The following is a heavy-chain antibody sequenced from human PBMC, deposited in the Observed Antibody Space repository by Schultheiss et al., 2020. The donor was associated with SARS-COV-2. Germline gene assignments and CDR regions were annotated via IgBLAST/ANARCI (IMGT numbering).Heavy chain of an antibody. CDR1: GFTFSTSG. Sequence: GGSLRLSCATSGFTFSTSGMTWVRQAPGKGLEWVAVISYDGSNKYYADSVKGRFAISRDNSKNTLYLQMNSLRAEDTAVYYCARELGIWSSFDYWGQGTLVTVSS. J-gene: IGHJ4*02. D-gene: IGHD7-27*01. CDR2: ISYDGSNK. V-gene: IGHV3-30*03. CDR3: ARELGIWSSFDY.